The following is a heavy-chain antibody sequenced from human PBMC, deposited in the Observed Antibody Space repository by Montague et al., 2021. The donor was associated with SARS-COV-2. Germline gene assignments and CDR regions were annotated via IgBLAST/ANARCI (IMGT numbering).Heavy chain of an antibody. CDR3: ARDVVAAPGTFDY. CDR2: VTDSGST. D-gene: IGHD6-13*01. V-gene: IGHV4-4*07. J-gene: IGHJ4*02. CDR1: GDSISYFY. Sequence: SETLSLTCTVSGDSISYFYWSWIRQPAGKGLEWIGRVTDSGSTNYNPSLNSRVTMSVDTSKKQFSLRLSPVTAADTAVYYCARDVVAAPGTFDYWGQGTLDTVSS.